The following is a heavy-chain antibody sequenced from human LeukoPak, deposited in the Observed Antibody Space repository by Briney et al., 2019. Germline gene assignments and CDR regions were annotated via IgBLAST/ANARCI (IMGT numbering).Heavy chain of an antibody. CDR2: ISYDGSNK. Sequence: GGSLRLSCAASGFTFSSYAMHWVRQAPGKGLEWVALISYDGSNKYYADSVKGRFTISRDNAKNSLYLQMNSLRAEDTAVYYCARRVLGWGQGTLVTVSS. CDR1: GFTFSSYA. V-gene: IGHV3-30-3*01. CDR3: ARRVLG. D-gene: IGHD6-13*01. J-gene: IGHJ4*02.